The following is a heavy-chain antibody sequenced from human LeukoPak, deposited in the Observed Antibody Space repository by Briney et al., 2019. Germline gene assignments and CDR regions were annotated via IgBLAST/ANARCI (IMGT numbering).Heavy chain of an antibody. CDR2: MNSDGSNT. CDR3: ARALDGSRNGLDV. V-gene: IGHV3-74*01. J-gene: IGHJ6*02. CDR1: GFTFSSYW. D-gene: IGHD3-10*01. Sequence: PGGSLRLSCAASGFTFSSYWMHWVRQAPGKGLVWVSRMNSDGSNTGYADSVKGRVTISSDNAKTTLFLQIYSLRAEDTGVYYCARALDGSRNGLDVWGQGTTVTVSS.